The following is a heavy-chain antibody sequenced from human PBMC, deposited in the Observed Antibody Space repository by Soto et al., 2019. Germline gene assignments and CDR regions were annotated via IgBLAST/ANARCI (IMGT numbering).Heavy chain of an antibody. D-gene: IGHD2-2*01. CDR1: GGTFSRYS. J-gene: IGHJ6*02. CDR3: AREDRDRETGLVPAAIDGMDV. V-gene: IGHV1-69*08. Sequence: QVQLVQSGAEVKKPGSSVKVSCKASGGTFSRYSITWVRQAPGHGLEWIGRIIPIFGIASYAQKFQGRVTITAHYSTSTAYMELSSLRSDDTAVYYCAREDRDRETGLVPAAIDGMDVWGQGTTVTVSS. CDR2: IIPIFGIA.